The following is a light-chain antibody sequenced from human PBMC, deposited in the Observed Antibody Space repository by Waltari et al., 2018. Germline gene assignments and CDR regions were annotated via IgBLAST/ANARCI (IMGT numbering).Light chain of an antibody. CDR3: QSYDSSLGCYV. V-gene: IGLV1-40*01. CDR2: GNT. CDR1: SSNIGAGYD. J-gene: IGLJ1*01. Sequence: QSVLTQPPSVSGVPGQRVTISCTGRSSNIGAGYDVHGYQQVPGTAPELLIYGNTDRPSGVPDRFSGSKSGTSASLAITGLQAEDEADYYCQSYDSSLGCYVFGTGTKVTVL.